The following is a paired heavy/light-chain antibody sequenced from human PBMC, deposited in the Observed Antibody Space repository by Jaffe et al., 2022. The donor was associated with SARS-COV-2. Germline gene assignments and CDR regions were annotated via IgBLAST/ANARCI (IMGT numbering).Light chain of an antibody. V-gene: IGLV3-19*01. CDR2: GKN. J-gene: IGLJ3*02. CDR1: SLRTYY. Sequence: SSELTQDPAVSVALGQTVRITCQGDSLRTYYASWYQQKPGQAPVLVIYGKNNRPSGIPDRFSGSSSGNTASLTITGAQAEDEADYYCNSRDSSGNHAVFGGGTKLTVL. CDR3: NSRDSSGNHAV.
Heavy chain of an antibody. J-gene: IGHJ6*03. V-gene: IGHV4-34*01. CDR3: ARGVTVVRGVTTYYYYYYMDV. CDR1: GGSFSGYY. CDR2: INHSGST. Sequence: QVQLQQWGAGLLKPSETLSLTCAVYGGSFSGYYWSWIRQPPGKGLEWIGEINHSGSTNYNPSLKSRVTISVDTSKNQFSLKLSSVTAADTALYYCARGVTVVRGVTTYYYYYYMDVWGKGTTVTVSS. D-gene: IGHD3-10*01.